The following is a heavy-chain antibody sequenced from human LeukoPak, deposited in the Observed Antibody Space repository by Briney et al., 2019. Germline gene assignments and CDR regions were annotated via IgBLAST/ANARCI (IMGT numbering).Heavy chain of an antibody. J-gene: IGHJ5*02. V-gene: IGHV3-23*01. D-gene: IGHD2-15*01. CDR1: GFSFSSYA. Sequence: GGSLRLSCAASGFSFSSYAMSWVRQAPGKGLEWVSSASGSGGTTDYADSVKGRFIISRDNPKNTLYLQMNSLRGEDTAMYYCTKGQSGTSFDLWGQGTLVTVSS. CDR3: TKGQSGTSFDL. CDR2: ASGSGGTT.